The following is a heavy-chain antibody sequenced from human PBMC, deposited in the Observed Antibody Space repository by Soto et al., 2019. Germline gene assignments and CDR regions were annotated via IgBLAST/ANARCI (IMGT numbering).Heavy chain of an antibody. J-gene: IGHJ4*02. V-gene: IGHV3-11*01. CDR2: ISSSGSTI. CDR3: ARERVPRITIFGVVPY. D-gene: IGHD3-3*01. CDR1: GFTFSDYY. Sequence: PXESLRLSFAASGFTFSDYYMSWIRQAPGKGLEWVSYISSSGSTIYYADPVKGRFTISRDNAKNSLYLQMNSLRAEDTAVYYCARERVPRITIFGVVPYWGQGTLVTVSS.